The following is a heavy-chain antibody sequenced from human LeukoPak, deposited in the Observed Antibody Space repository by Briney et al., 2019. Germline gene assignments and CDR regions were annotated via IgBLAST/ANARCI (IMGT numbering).Heavy chain of an antibody. V-gene: IGHV5-51*01. D-gene: IGHD6-19*01. J-gene: IGHJ4*02. Sequence: GESLKISCKGSGYSFTSYWIGWVRQMPGKGLEWMGILYPGDSDTRYSPSFQGQVTISADKSISTAYLQWSSLKASDTAMYYCARQPPTGYSSGWSDYWGQGTLVTVSS. CDR1: GYSFTSYW. CDR3: ARQPPTGYSSGWSDY. CDR2: LYPGDSDT.